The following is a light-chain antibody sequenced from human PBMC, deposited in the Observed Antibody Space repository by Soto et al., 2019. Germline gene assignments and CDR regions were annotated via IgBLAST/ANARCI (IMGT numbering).Light chain of an antibody. V-gene: IGKV1-39*01. CDR2: SAS. Sequence: DIQMTQSPSSVSASVGDTVTITCRASQAINVYLNWYQQKPGEVPKLLIYSASSLHSGVPSRFTGSGSETDFTLTIRSLQPEDFATYYCHQSYSTPLTFGGGTKVEIK. CDR3: HQSYSTPLT. CDR1: QAINVY. J-gene: IGKJ4*01.